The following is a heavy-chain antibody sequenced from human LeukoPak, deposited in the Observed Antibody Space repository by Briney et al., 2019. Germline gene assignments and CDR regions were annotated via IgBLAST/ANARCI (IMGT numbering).Heavy chain of an antibody. CDR3: ARGHYDLAP. V-gene: IGHV4-59*02. D-gene: IGHD5-12*01. Sequence: SETRSLTCTVSGGSVSGYYWSWIRQSPRKGLEWLAYIYSSGSTYDESSLESRVTISVDTSKNQVSLKLTSVTAADTAIYFCARGHYDLAPWGQGILVTVSS. CDR2: IYSSGST. J-gene: IGHJ5*02. CDR1: GGSVSGYY.